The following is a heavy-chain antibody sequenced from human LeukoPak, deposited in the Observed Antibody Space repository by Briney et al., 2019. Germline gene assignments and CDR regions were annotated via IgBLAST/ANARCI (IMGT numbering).Heavy chain of an antibody. D-gene: IGHD2-21*02. CDR2: IHHGRST. V-gene: IGHV4-38-2*01. Sequence: KSSETLSLTCAVSAYSISSGYYWGWIRQPPGKGLEWIGSIHHGRSTYYNPSLKSRITISIDRSKNQFSLKLNSVTAADSAVYYCATNVTYSFDNWGQGTLVTVSS. CDR3: ATNVTYSFDN. J-gene: IGHJ4*02. CDR1: AYSISSGYY.